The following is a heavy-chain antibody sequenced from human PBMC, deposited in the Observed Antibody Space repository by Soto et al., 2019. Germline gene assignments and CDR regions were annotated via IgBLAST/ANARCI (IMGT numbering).Heavy chain of an antibody. CDR3: AREIRDVVVVAATHGENYFDY. Sequence: VQLVESGGGVVQPGRSLRLSCAASGFTFSSYGMHWVRQAPGKGLEWVAVIWYDGSNKYYADSVKGRFTISRDNSKNTLYLQMNSLRAEDTAVYYCAREIRDVVVVAATHGENYFDYWGQGTLVTVSS. V-gene: IGHV3-33*01. D-gene: IGHD2-15*01. CDR2: IWYDGSNK. J-gene: IGHJ4*02. CDR1: GFTFSSYG.